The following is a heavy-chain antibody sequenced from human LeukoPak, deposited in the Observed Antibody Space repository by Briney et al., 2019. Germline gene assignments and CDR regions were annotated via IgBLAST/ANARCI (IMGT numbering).Heavy chain of an antibody. V-gene: IGHV4-39*01. Sequence: SETLSLTCTVSGGSISSSSYYWGWIRQPPGKGLEWIGSIYYSGSTYYNPSLKSRVTISVDTSKNQFSLKLSSVTAADTAVYYCARLPPYYYYYMDVWGKGTTVTVSS. J-gene: IGHJ6*03. CDR3: ARLPPYYYYYMDV. CDR1: GGSISSSSYY. CDR2: IYYSGST.